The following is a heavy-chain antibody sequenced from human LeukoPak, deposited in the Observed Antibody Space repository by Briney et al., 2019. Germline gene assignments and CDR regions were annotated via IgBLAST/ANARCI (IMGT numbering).Heavy chain of an antibody. V-gene: IGHV1-2*02. Sequence: ASVKVSCKASGYTFTGYYMHWVRQAPGQGLEWMGWINPNSGGTNYAQKFQGRVTMTTDTSTSTAYKELRSLRSDDTAVYYCARDLWFGGNYWGQGTLVTVSS. D-gene: IGHD3-10*01. CDR2: INPNSGGT. CDR3: ARDLWFGGNY. J-gene: IGHJ4*02. CDR1: GYTFTGYY.